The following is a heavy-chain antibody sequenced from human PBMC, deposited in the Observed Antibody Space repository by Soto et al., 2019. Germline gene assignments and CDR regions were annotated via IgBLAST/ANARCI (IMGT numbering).Heavy chain of an antibody. J-gene: IGHJ4*02. Sequence: ESGGGLVKPGESLRLSCAASGFTFTNAWMNWVRQAPGKGLEWVGRIRSKTDGGTPDYAAPVKGRFTISRDDLKNTLYVQMNSLKTEDTAIYYCTTEKGYWGQGTLVTVSS. CDR2: IRSKTDGGTP. CDR1: GFTFTNAW. V-gene: IGHV3-15*07. CDR3: TTEKGY.